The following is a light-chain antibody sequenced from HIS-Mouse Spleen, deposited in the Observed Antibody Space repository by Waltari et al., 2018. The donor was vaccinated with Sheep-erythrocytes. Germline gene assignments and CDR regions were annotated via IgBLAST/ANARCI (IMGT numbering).Light chain of an antibody. V-gene: IGLV2-11*01. Sequence: QSALTQPRSVSGSPGQSVTISCTGTSSDVGGYNYVSWYQQHPGKAPKLMIYDGSKRPSGVPDRFSGSKSGNTASLTISGLKTEDEADYYCQSYDSSNQVFGGGTKLTVL. CDR3: QSYDSSNQV. CDR2: DGS. CDR1: SSDVGGYNY. J-gene: IGLJ3*02.